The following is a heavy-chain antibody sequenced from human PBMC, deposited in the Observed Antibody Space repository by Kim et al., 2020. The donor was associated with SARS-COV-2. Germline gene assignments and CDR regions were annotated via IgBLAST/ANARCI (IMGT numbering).Heavy chain of an antibody. Sequence: GGSLRLSCAASGFTFSSYSMNWVRQAPGKGLEWVSYISSSSSTIYYADSVKGRFTISRDNAKNSLYLQMNSLRDEDTAVYYCASSWSIRWLAPYYFDYWGQRTLVTVSS. V-gene: IGHV3-48*02. CDR2: ISSSSSTI. CDR1: GFTFSSYS. D-gene: IGHD6-19*01. J-gene: IGHJ4*02. CDR3: ASSWSIRWLAPYYFDY.